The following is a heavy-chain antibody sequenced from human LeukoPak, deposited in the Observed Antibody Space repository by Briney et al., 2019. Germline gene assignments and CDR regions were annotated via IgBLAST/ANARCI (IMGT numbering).Heavy chain of an antibody. V-gene: IGHV3-30*18. Sequence: PGTSLRLSCAASGFTFRTYGMHWVRQAPGKGLEWVAVISKDGSNKYYGDSDSVKGRFTISRDNSKNTLYLQMNSLRADDTAVYYCAKGISGYSGYDDAFDIWGQGTMVTVSS. CDR1: GFTFRTYG. J-gene: IGHJ3*02. CDR3: AKGISGYSGYDDAFDI. D-gene: IGHD5-12*01. CDR2: ISKDGSNK.